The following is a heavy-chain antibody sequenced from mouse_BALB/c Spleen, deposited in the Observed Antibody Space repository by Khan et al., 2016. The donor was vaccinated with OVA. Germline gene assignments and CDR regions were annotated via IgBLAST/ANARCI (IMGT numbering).Heavy chain of an antibody. CDR2: IYPGTDNT. Sequence: QVQLQQSGAELVRPGASVKLSCKTSGYIFTSYWIHWVKQRSGQGLEWIARIYPGTDNTYYNEKFRDKATLTADKSSSTAYMQLSSLKSEDSDVYVWEREEALYHFDHWGQGTTLTVSS. J-gene: IGHJ2*01. CDR1: GYIFTSYW. CDR3: EREEALYHFDH. D-gene: IGHD3-2*02. V-gene: IGHV1S132*01.